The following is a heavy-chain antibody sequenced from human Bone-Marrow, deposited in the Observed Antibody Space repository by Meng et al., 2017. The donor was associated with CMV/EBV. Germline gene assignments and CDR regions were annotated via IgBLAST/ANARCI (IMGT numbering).Heavy chain of an antibody. J-gene: IGHJ3*02. D-gene: IGHD3-22*01. CDR1: GYTFTSFG. CDR2: ISAYNGNT. CDR3: ARDRFYERTNYYDNSGYYYVDALDI. Sequence: ASVKVSCKAFGYTFTSFGISWVRQAPGQGLEWMGWISAYNGNTNYPQKLQGRVTMTIDTSTRTAYMELRSLRSDDTAVYYCARDRFYERTNYYDNSGYYYVDALDIWGQGTMVTVSS. V-gene: IGHV1-18*01.